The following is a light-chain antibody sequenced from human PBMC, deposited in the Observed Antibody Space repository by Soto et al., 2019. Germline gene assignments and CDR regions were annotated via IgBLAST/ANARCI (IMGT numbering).Light chain of an antibody. CDR3: FSKISGFVYG. CDR2: EVS. Sequence: QSALTQPASVSGSPGQSITISCTGSSSDVGGYNYVSWYQQHPGKAPKLMIYEVSNRPSGVSNRFSGSKSGNTASLTISGLQAEDEADYFCFSKISGFVYGFGTGTKVTV. V-gene: IGLV2-14*01. CDR1: SSDVGGYNY. J-gene: IGLJ1*01.